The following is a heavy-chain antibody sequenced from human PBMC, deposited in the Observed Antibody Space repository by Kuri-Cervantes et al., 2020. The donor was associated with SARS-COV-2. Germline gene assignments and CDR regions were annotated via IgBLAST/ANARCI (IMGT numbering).Heavy chain of an antibody. Sequence: GESLKISCAASGFTFSSYSMNWVRQAPGKGLEWVSSISSSSSYIYYADSVKGRFTISRDNAKNSLYLQMNSLRAEDTAVYYCAKTSSHYYGSGSYSMQLDYWGQGTLVTVSS. V-gene: IGHV3-21*01. CDR1: GFTFSSYS. CDR3: AKTSSHYYGSGSYSMQLDY. J-gene: IGHJ4*02. CDR2: ISSSSSYI. D-gene: IGHD3-10*01.